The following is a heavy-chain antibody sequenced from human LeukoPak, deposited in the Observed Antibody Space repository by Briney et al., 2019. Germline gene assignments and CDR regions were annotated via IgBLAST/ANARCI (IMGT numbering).Heavy chain of an antibody. CDR2: ISNSGSTI. J-gene: IGHJ4*02. D-gene: IGHD5-12*01. CDR3: ARGNSYEFPDY. V-gene: IGHV3-48*03. Sequence: GGSLRLSCAASGFTFSSYEMNWVRQAPGKGLEWVSYISNSGSTIYYVDSVKGRFTISRDNAQNSLYLQMNSLRAEDTAVYYCARGNSYEFPDYWGQGTLVTVSS. CDR1: GFTFSSYE.